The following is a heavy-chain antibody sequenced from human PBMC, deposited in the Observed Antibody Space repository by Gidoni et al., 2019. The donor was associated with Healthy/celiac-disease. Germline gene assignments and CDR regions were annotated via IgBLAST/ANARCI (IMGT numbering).Heavy chain of an antibody. J-gene: IGHJ6*02. CDR3: ARDRYSGSYLRKGMDV. V-gene: IGHV3-21*01. Sequence: EVQLVDSGGGLVKPGGSLRLSCAASGFTFSSFSMNWVRQAPGKGLEWVSSISGSTSYIYDADSVKGRFTISRDNAKNSLYLQMNSLRAEDTAVYYCARDRYSGSYLRKGMDVWGQGTAVTVSS. CDR2: ISGSTSYI. CDR1: GFTFSSFS. D-gene: IGHD1-26*01.